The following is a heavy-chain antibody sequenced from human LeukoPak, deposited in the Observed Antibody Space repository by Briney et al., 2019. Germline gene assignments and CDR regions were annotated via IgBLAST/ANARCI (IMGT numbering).Heavy chain of an antibody. J-gene: IGHJ3*02. Sequence: PGGSLRLSCAASEFTFSSYGMHWVRQAPGKGLEWVSTITKSGDQTHYADSVRGLFTISRDIFKNTLYLQMNSLRAEDTAVYHCVKSAGKDGYRDVFDIWGQGTVVTVSS. CDR3: VKSAGKDGYRDVFDI. CDR2: ITKSGDQT. D-gene: IGHD5-24*01. V-gene: IGHV3-23*01. CDR1: EFTFSSYG.